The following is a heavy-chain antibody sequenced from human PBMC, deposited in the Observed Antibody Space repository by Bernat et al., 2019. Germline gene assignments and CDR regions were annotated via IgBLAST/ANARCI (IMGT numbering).Heavy chain of an antibody. CDR3: ARHYLPSGSYSYWFDP. Sequence: QEQLQELGPGLVKPSETLSLTCTVSVGSIGIYYWSWIRQPPGKGLEWIAFISYTGDTNYNPSLKSRVIISVDTSKSQVSLELTSVTAADTAVYYCARHYLPSGSYSYWFDPWGQGTLVTVSS. CDR1: VGSIGIYY. J-gene: IGHJ5*02. CDR2: ISYTGDT. D-gene: IGHD3-10*01. V-gene: IGHV4-59*01.